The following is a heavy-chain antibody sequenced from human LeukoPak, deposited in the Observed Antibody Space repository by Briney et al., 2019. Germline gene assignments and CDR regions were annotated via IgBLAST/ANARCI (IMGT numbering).Heavy chain of an antibody. J-gene: IGHJ4*02. CDR1: GDSISDYW. V-gene: IGHV4-59*01. D-gene: IGHD5-24*01. CDR3: ARVGPGDAYKGERTILDY. Sequence: PSETLSLTCTVSGDSISDYWWNWLRRPPGKGLEWIGHISYKGASHDNPSLKSRVALSVDTSKNQFSLQLTSVTAADSAIYFCARVGPGDAYKGERTILDYWGQGIAVTVSS. CDR2: ISYKGAS.